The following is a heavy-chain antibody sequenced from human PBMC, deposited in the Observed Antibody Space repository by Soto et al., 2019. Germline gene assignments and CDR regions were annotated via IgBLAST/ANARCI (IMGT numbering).Heavy chain of an antibody. J-gene: IGHJ3*01. CDR1: GGTFSTYI. V-gene: IGHV1-69*08. CDR2: IIPIPDIT. CDR3: ARDRITTRGDAFDL. Sequence: QVQLVQSGAEVRKPESSVMVSCKAPGGTFSTYIISWVRQAPGQGLEWMGRIIPIPDITNYAQKFQGRVTVTADRSTSTAYMELTSLKSEGTAVYYCARDRITTRGDAFDLWGQGTMVTVSS. D-gene: IGHD3-3*01.